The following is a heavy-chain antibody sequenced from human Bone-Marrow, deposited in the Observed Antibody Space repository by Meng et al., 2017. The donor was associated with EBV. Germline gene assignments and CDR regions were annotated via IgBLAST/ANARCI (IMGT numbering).Heavy chain of an antibody. J-gene: IGHJ4*02. CDR1: GGTFSSYA. CDR3: ARDTHDYGDLIFFDY. V-gene: IGHV1-69*06. CDR2: IIPIFGTA. D-gene: IGHD4-17*01. Sequence: QVQRVQSGAEVKKPGYSVKVSCKASGGTFSSYAISWVRQAPGQGLEWMGGIIPIFGTANYAQKFQGRVTITADKSTSTAYMELSSLRSEDTAVYYCARDTHDYGDLIFFDYWGQGTLVTVSS.